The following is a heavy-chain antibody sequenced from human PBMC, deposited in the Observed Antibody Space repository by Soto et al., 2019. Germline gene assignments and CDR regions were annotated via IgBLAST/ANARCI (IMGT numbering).Heavy chain of an antibody. J-gene: IGHJ5*02. Sequence: ASVKVSCKASGYTFTSYGISWVRQAPGQGLEWMGWISAYNGNTNYAQKLQGRVTMTTDTSTSTAYMELRSLRSDDTAVYYCARARGAGYCSSTSCYAVFAGELYNWLDPWGQGTLVTVSS. CDR2: ISAYNGNT. D-gene: IGHD2-2*03. CDR1: GYTFTSYG. CDR3: ARARGAGYCSSTSCYAVFAGELYNWLDP. V-gene: IGHV1-18*01.